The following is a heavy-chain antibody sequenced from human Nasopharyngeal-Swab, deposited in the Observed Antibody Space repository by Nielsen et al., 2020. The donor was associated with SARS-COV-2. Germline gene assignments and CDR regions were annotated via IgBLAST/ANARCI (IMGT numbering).Heavy chain of an antibody. V-gene: IGHV1-69*13. J-gene: IGHJ6*03. D-gene: IGHD3-10*01. CDR3: ARDLMVRGVILPAMDV. CDR2: IIPIFGTA. Sequence: SVKVSCKASGGTFSSYAISWVRQAPGQELEWMGGIIPIFGTANYAQKFQGRVTITADESTSTAYMELSSLRSEDTAVYYCARDLMVRGVILPAMDVWGKGTTVTVSS. CDR1: GGTFSSYA.